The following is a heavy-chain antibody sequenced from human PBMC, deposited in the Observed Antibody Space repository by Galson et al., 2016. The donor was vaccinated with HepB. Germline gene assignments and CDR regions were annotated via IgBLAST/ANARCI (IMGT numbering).Heavy chain of an antibody. CDR3: ARNVVIGGRHYGLDV. V-gene: IGHV1-18*01. CDR1: GYTFNTYG. J-gene: IGHJ6*02. D-gene: IGHD2/OR15-2a*01. Sequence: SVKVSCKASGYTFNTYGISWVRQAPGQGLEWMGWINPYNGNTNYTQMFQSRITMTTDRATNTAYMELRSLRSDDTAVFYCARNVVIGGRHYGLDVWGQGTTVTVSS. CDR2: INPYNGNT.